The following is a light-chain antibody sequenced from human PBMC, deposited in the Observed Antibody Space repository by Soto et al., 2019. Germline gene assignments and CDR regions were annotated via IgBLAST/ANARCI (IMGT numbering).Light chain of an antibody. V-gene: IGLV4-69*02. CDR1: SGHSSYG. J-gene: IGLJ1*01. CDR3: HTWSPDGSHV. CDR2: VKSDGSH. Sequence: QPVLTQSPSASASLGASVKVTCTLSSGHSSYGIVWHQQQPEKGLRYLMRVKSDGSHSKGDGIPDRFSGSSSGAERYLTNSSLQSEDEADYYCHTWSPDGSHVYGPGTKVTVL.